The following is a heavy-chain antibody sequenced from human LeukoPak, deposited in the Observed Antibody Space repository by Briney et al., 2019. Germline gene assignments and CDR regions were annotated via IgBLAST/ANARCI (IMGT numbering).Heavy chain of an antibody. CDR1: GGSITSYY. V-gene: IGHV4-59*08. J-gene: IGHJ5*02. D-gene: IGHD2-15*01. Sequence: PSETLSLTCTVSGGSITSYYWSWIRQPPGKGLEWIGYIDYTGSTNYNPSLKSRVTISVDTSKNQFSLKLSSVTAADTAVYYCARRGYSSDFNSFDPWGQGTLVTV. CDR3: ARRGYSSDFNSFDP. CDR2: IDYTGST.